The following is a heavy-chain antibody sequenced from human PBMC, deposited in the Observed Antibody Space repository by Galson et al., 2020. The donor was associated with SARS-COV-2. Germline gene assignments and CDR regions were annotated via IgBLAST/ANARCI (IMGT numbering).Heavy chain of an antibody. V-gene: IGHV3-23*01. D-gene: IGHD5-12*01. J-gene: IGHJ4*02. CDR1: GFTSSRYA. CDR3: VRQGVFDTSGYNPFDL. CDR2: ISGLSH. Sequence: QAGGSLRLSCAASGFTSSRYAMGWVRQAPGKGLEWVSAISGLSHYYAEPVRGRFSISRDSSKNTVDLQMDILTADDTAIYYCVRQGVFDTSGYNPFDLWGQGTLVTVSS.